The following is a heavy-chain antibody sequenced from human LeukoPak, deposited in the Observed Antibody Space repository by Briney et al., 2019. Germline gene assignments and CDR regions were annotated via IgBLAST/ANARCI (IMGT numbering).Heavy chain of an antibody. CDR1: GFTFDDYA. CDR3: AKVIQKWRVLGAFDI. V-gene: IGHV3-9*01. D-gene: IGHD6-19*01. CDR2: ISWYSDRI. J-gene: IGHJ3*02. Sequence: HPGRSLRLSCTASGFTFDDYAMHWVRQAPGKGLEWVSGISWYSDRIDYADSVKGRFTISRDNAKNSLYLQMNSLRAEDTALYYCAKVIQKWRVLGAFDIWGQGTMVTVYS.